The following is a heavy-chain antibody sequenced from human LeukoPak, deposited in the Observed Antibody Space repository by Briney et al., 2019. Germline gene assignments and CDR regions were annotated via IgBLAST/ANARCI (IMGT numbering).Heavy chain of an antibody. CDR1: GFNFSDSR. CDR2: INRDGTEK. V-gene: IGHV3-7*04. Sequence: GGSLRLSCATSGFNFSDSRMTWVRQAPGKGLQWVASINRDGTEKHFLDSVEGRFTISRDNAKKSLYLQMSSLRPQDTAVYFCVRGDWYFESWGQGTRVTVSS. D-gene: IGHD2-21*01. J-gene: IGHJ4*02. CDR3: VRGDWYFES.